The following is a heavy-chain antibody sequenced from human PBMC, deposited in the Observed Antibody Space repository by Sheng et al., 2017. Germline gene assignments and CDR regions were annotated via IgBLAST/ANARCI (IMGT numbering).Heavy chain of an antibody. CDR3: ARDNYVGPFYYYYGMDV. J-gene: IGHJ6*02. Sequence: QVQLQESGPGLVKPSETLSLTCAVSGYSISSGYYWGWIRQPPGKGLEWIGSIYHSGSTYYNPSLKSRVTISVDTSKNQFSLKLSSVTAADTAVYYCARDNYVGPFYYYYGMDVWGQGTTVTVSS. V-gene: IGHV4-38-2*02. CDR1: GYSISSGYY. CDR2: IYHSGST. D-gene: IGHD4-4*01.